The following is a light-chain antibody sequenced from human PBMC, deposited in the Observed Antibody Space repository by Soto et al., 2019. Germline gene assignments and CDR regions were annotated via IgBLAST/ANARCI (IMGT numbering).Light chain of an antibody. CDR3: LQDYNYPWT. V-gene: IGKV1-6*01. Sequence: AIPMTQSPSSLSASVGDRVTITCRASQGIRNDVGWYQQKPGEAPKLLIYAASRLQSGVPSRFSGSGSGTDFTLTISSLQPEDFATYYCLQDYNYPWTFGQGTKVEIK. CDR2: AAS. J-gene: IGKJ1*01. CDR1: QGIRND.